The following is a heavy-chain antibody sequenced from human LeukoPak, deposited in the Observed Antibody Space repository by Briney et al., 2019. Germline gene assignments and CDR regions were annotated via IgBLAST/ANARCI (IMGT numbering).Heavy chain of an antibody. D-gene: IGHD4-17*01. J-gene: IGHJ4*02. Sequence: ASVKVFCKASGYTFTTYGISWVRQAPGQGLEWMGWISTYNTNSNYAQKLQSTVTMPTDTSASTAYMELTSLRSDDTAVYYCARTTVTTYYFDSWGQGTLVTVSS. CDR2: ISTYNTNS. V-gene: IGHV1-18*01. CDR3: ARTTVTTYYFDS. CDR1: GYTFTTYG.